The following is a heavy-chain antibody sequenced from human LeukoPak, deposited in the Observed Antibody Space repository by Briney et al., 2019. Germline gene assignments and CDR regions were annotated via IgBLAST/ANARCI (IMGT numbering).Heavy chain of an antibody. V-gene: IGHV3-48*03. Sequence: GGSLRLSCTASGFTFSSYEMNWVRQAPGKGLEWVSYISSSGSVIYYADSVRDRFTISRDNAKNSLYLQMNSLRDEDTAVYYCAREGGSYQDLFDYWGQGTLVTVSS. CDR3: AREGGSYQDLFDY. CDR2: ISSSGSVI. CDR1: GFTFSSYE. J-gene: IGHJ4*02. D-gene: IGHD1-26*01.